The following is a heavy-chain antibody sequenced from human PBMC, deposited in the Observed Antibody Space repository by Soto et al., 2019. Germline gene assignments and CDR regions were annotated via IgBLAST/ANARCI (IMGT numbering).Heavy chain of an antibody. CDR1: GFSLSTSGVG. CDR2: IYWNDDK. Sequence: QITLKESGPTLVKPTQTLTLTCTFSGFSLSTSGVGVGWIRQPPRKALEWLALIYWNDDKRYSPSLKSRLTITKDTSKNQVVLTMTNMDPVDTATYYCAHRHSGWVFDYWGQGTLVTVSS. CDR3: AHRHSGWVFDY. J-gene: IGHJ4*02. D-gene: IGHD5-12*01. V-gene: IGHV2-5*01.